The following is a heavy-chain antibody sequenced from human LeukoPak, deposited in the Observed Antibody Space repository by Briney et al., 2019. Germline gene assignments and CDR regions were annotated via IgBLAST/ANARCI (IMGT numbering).Heavy chain of an antibody. Sequence: GGSLRLSCAAPGFTVSTNCMIWVRQAPGKGLEWVSTIYSGGTTYYADSVMGRFTISRHNSRNTLYLQMNSLRAEDTAVYYCARVDTVMAYYFDLWGQGTLVTVSS. CDR3: ARVDTVMAYYFDL. V-gene: IGHV3-53*04. D-gene: IGHD5-18*01. J-gene: IGHJ4*02. CDR2: IYSGGTT. CDR1: GFTVSTNC.